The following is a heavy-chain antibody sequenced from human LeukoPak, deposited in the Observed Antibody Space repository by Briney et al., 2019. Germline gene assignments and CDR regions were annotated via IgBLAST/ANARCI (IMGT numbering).Heavy chain of an antibody. CDR3: AREAPAVAGTKDWFDP. CDR1: GFTFSSYS. D-gene: IGHD6-19*01. CDR2: ISSSSSYI. Sequence: PGGSLRLSCAASGFTFSSYSMNWVRQAPGKGLEWVSSISSSSSYIYYADSVKGRFTISRDNAKNSLYLQMNSLRAEDTAVYYCAREAPAVAGTKDWFDPWGQGTLVTVSS. J-gene: IGHJ5*02. V-gene: IGHV3-21*01.